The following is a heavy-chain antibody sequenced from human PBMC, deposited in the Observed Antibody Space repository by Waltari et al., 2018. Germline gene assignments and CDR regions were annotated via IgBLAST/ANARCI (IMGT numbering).Heavy chain of an antibody. D-gene: IGHD1-26*01. V-gene: IGHV3-53*02. CDR2: IYSGGST. Sequence: EVQLVETGGGLIQPGGSLRLSCPASGFTVSRNYIIWFRPAPGKGLEWVSVIYSGGSTYYADSVKGRFTISRDNSKNTLYLQMNSLRAEDTAVYYCARGGSGSYYGRDAFDIWGQGTMVTVSS. J-gene: IGHJ3*02. CDR3: ARGGSGSYYGRDAFDI. CDR1: GFTVSRNY.